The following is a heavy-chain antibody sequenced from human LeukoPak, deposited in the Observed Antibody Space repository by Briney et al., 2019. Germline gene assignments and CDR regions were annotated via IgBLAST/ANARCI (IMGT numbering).Heavy chain of an antibody. CDR1: GFTFSSYA. CDR2: ISGSGGST. D-gene: IGHD1-26*01. CDR3: AKAVHSGSYSPLFDY. V-gene: IGHV3-23*01. Sequence: GGSLRLSCEASGFTFSSYAMSWVRQAPGKGLEWVSAISGSGGSTYYADSVKGRFTISRDNSKNTLYLQMNSLRAEDTAVYYCAKAVHSGSYSPLFDYWGQGTLVTVSS. J-gene: IGHJ4*02.